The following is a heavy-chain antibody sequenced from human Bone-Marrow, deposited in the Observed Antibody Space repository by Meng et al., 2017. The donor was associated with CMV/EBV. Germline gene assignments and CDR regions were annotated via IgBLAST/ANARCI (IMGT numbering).Heavy chain of an antibody. CDR3: AREVTDWFDP. D-gene: IGHD2-21*02. CDR2: IYHSGST. Sequence: GSLRLSCTVSGYSISSGYYWGWIRQPPGKGLEWIGSIYHSGSTYYNPSLKSRVTISVDTSKNQFSLKLSSVTAADTAVYYCAREVTDWFDPWGQGTLVTVSS. CDR1: GYSISSGYY. J-gene: IGHJ5*02. V-gene: IGHV4-38-2*02.